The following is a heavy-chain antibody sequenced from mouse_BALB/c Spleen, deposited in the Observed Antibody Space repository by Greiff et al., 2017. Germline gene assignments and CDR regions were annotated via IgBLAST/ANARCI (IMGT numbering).Heavy chain of an antibody. CDR2: INPYNDGT. CDR1: GYTFTSYV. D-gene: IGHD2-3*01. J-gene: IGHJ4*01. V-gene: IGHV1-14*01. Sequence: EVQLQQSGPELVKPGASVKMSCKASGYTFTSYVMHWVKQKPGQGLEWIGYINPYNDGTKYNEKFKGKATLTSDKSPSTAYMELSSLTSEDSAVYYCARWLLHYAMDYWGQGTSVTVSS. CDR3: ARWLLHYAMDY.